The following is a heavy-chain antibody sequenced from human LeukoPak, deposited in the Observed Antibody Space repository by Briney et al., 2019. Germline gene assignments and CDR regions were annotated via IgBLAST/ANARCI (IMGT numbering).Heavy chain of an antibody. CDR2: IYYSGST. CDR1: GGSISSSSYY. CDR3: ARHGVLATLWWFDP. J-gene: IGHJ5*02. Sequence: SETLSLTCTVSGGSISSSSYYWGWIRQPPGKGLEWIGSIYYSGSTYYNPSLKSRVSISVDTSKNQFSLKLTSVTAADTAVYYCARHGVLATLWWFDPWGQGTLVTVSS. V-gene: IGHV4-39*01. D-gene: IGHD2-15*01.